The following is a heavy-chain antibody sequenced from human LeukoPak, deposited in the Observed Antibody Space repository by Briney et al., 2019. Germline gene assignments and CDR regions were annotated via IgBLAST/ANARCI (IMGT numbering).Heavy chain of an antibody. J-gene: IGHJ4*01. D-gene: IGHD6-19*01. CDR2: IYYSGST. CDR1: GGSISSYY. V-gene: IGHV4-59*01. Sequence: SETLSLTCTVSGGSISSYYWSWIRQPPGKGLEWIGYIYYSGSTNYNPSLKSRVTISVDTSKNQFSLKLSSVTAADTAVYYCARDRAVAGLDYWGHGTLVTVSS. CDR3: ARDRAVAGLDY.